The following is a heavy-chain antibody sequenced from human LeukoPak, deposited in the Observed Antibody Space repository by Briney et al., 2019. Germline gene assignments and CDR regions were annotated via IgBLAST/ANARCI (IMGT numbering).Heavy chain of an antibody. CDR3: ARGGLAAAGTYDAFDI. D-gene: IGHD6-13*01. V-gene: IGHV4-39*01. CDR1: GGSISSSSYY. CDR2: IYYSGST. Sequence: SETLSLTCTVSGGSISSSSYYWGWIRQPPGKGLEWIGSIYYSGSTYYNPSLKSRVTISVDTSKNQFSLKLSSVTAADTAVYYCARGGLAAAGTYDAFDIWGQGTMVTVSS. J-gene: IGHJ3*02.